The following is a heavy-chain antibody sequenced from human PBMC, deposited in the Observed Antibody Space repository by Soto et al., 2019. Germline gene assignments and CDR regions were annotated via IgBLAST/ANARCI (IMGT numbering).Heavy chain of an antibody. CDR1: GGTFSSYA. J-gene: IGHJ4*02. CDR3: AKLMSSGWPPDDFEY. V-gene: IGHV1-69*13. Sequence: GASVKVSCKASGGTFSSYAISWVRQAPGQGLEWMGGIIPIFGTANYAQKFQGRVTITADESTSTAYMELSSLRSEDTAVYYCAKLMSSGWPPDDFEYWGQGTLVTVSS. D-gene: IGHD6-19*01. CDR2: IIPIFGTA.